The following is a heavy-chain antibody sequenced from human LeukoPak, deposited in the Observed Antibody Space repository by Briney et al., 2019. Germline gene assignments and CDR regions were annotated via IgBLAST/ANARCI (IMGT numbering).Heavy chain of an antibody. V-gene: IGHV3-21*01. CDR1: GFTFSSYS. D-gene: IGHD1-26*01. J-gene: IGHJ5*02. CDR3: ARDLGVGATRFDP. Sequence: GGSLRLSCAASGFTFSSYSMNWVRQAPGKGLEWVSSISSSSSYIYYADSVKGRFTISRDNAKNSLYLQMNSLRAEDTAVYYCARDLGVGATRFDPWGQGTLVTVSS. CDR2: ISSSSSYI.